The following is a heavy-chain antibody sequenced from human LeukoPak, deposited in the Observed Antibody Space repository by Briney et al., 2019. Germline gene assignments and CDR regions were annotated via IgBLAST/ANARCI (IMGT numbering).Heavy chain of an antibody. V-gene: IGHV4-38-2*02. CDR3: ARHILTGPSPMYYFDY. D-gene: IGHD3-9*01. J-gene: IGHJ4*02. Sequence: SETLSLTCTVSGYSISSGYYWGWIRQPPGKGLEWIGSIYHSGSTYYNPSLKSRVTISVDTSKNQFSLKLSSVTAADTAVYYCARHILTGPSPMYYFDYWGQGTLVTVSS. CDR2: IYHSGST. CDR1: GYSISSGYY.